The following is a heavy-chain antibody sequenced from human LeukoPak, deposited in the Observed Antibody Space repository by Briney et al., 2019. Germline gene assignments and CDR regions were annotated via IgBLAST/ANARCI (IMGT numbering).Heavy chain of an antibody. J-gene: IGHJ4*02. V-gene: IGHV4-38-2*02. CDR2: IDHSGST. CDR1: NYSISSGYY. D-gene: IGHD6-13*01. CDR3: ARGRRQLVRSWGY. Sequence: SETLSLTYTVPNYSISSGYYWGWIRQPPGKGLEWIGSIDHSGSTYYNPSLKSRVTISVYTSKNQSSLKLTSVTAADTAVYYCARGRRQLVRSWGYWGQGTLVTVSS.